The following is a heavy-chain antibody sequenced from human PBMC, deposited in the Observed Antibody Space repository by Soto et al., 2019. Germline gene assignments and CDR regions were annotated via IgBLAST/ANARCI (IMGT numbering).Heavy chain of an antibody. J-gene: IGHJ5*02. CDR1: GYTFTGYY. CDR3: ARGDPEEGNWFDP. V-gene: IGHV1-2*02. Sequence: ASVKVSCKASGYTFTGYYMHWVRQAPGQGLEWMGWINPNSGGTNYAQKFQGRVTMTRDTSISTAYMELSRLRSDDTAVYYCARGDPEEGNWFDPWGQGTLVTAPQ. CDR2: INPNSGGT.